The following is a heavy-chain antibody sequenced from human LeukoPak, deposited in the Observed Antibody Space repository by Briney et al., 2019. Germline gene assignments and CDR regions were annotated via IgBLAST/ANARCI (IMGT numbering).Heavy chain of an antibody. CDR2: ISWDVGST. Sequence: GGSLRLSCAASGFTFDDYAMHWVRQAPGQGLEWISLISWDVGSTYYADSVKGRFTISRDNSKISLYLQMSSLRAEDTALYYCAKGCSSCGCSRPFDYWGQGTLVTVSS. V-gene: IGHV3-43D*04. CDR1: GFTFDDYA. D-gene: IGHD2-2*01. CDR3: AKGCSSCGCSRPFDY. J-gene: IGHJ4*02.